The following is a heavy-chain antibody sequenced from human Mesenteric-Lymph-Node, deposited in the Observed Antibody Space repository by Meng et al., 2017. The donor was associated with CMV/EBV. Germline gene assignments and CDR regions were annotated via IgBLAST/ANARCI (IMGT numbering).Heavy chain of an antibody. CDR1: GFSFSDRG. D-gene: IGHD3-10*01. CDR2: IYHDESKK. Sequence: GGSLRLSCAASGFSFSDRGMNWVRQAPGKGLEWVALIYHDESKKYYADSVKGRFTIARDNSKNTLYLQLNSVRADDTAVYYCVKMAFGELAHFDYWGQGTLVTVSS. J-gene: IGHJ4*02. V-gene: IGHV3-33*06. CDR3: VKMAFGELAHFDY.